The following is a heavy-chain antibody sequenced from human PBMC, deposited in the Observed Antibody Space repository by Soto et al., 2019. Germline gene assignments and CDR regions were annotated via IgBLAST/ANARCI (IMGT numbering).Heavy chain of an antibody. V-gene: IGHV1-18*04. CDR3: ARWISGGYSDWFDP. CDR1: GYNFMRYG. Sequence: QVQLVQSGAEGKKPGASVKVSCKASGYNFMRYGFTWVRQAPGQGLEWMGWINVDNGETKYPQKIQGRVTMTTDTSTSTVYMELRSLPSDDTAVYYCARWISGGYSDWFDPWGHGTLVTVSS. D-gene: IGHD1-26*01. CDR2: INVDNGET. J-gene: IGHJ5*02.